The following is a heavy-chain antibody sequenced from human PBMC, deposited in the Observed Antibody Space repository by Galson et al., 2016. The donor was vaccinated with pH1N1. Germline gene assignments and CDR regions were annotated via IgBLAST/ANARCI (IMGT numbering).Heavy chain of an antibody. CDR3: AKESLPRATLGDFDS. V-gene: IGHV3-30*18. CDR2: ISSDGSNK. J-gene: IGHJ4*02. Sequence: SLRLSCAASGFTFSDYAIHWVRQAPGKGLEWVALISSDGSNKDYADSVKGRFIVSRDYSKTALQMNSLKAEDTAAYYCAKESLPRATLGDFDSWGQGSLVIVSS. D-gene: IGHD3-16*01. CDR1: GFTFSDYA.